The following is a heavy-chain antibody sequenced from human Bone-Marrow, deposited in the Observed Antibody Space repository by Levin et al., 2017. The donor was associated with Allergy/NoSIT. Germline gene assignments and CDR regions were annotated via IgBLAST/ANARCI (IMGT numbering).Heavy chain of an antibody. Sequence: GGSLRLSCAASGLTVSSNYLSWVRQAPGKGLEWVSVIYSDGSTNYADSVKGRFTISRDNSKNTLYLQMNSLRAEDTAVYYCAREVKGSRYFDYWGQGTLVTVSS. CDR2: IYSDGST. CDR3: AREVKGSRYFDY. CDR1: GLTVSSNY. D-gene: IGHD2-21*01. V-gene: IGHV3-53*01. J-gene: IGHJ4*02.